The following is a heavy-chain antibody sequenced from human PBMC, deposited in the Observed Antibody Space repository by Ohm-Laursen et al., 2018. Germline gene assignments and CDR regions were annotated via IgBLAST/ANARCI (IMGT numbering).Heavy chain of an antibody. Sequence: ASVKVSCKASGYTFTSYDVNWVRQATGQGLEWMGWINPTSGNTGYAEKFQGRVTMTRNTSISTAYMELSSLRSEDTAEYYCTREASGDYGYFDLWGRGTLVTVSS. CDR3: TREASGDYGYFDL. CDR1: GYTFTSYD. J-gene: IGHJ2*01. CDR2: INPTSGNT. V-gene: IGHV1-8*01. D-gene: IGHD4-17*01.